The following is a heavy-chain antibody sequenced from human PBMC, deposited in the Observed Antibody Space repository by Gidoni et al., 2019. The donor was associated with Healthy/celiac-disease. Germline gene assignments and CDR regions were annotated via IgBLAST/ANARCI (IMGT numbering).Heavy chain of an antibody. CDR2: ISYDGSNK. Sequence: QVQLVESGGGVVQPGRSLRLSCAASGFTFSSYALHWVRQAPGKGLEWVAVISYDGSNKYYADSVKGRFTISRDNSKNTLYLQMNSLRAEDTAVYYCARDQSVWFGELLWGYFDYWGQGTLVTVSS. V-gene: IGHV3-30-3*01. J-gene: IGHJ4*02. D-gene: IGHD3-10*01. CDR3: ARDQSVWFGELLWGYFDY. CDR1: GFTFSSYA.